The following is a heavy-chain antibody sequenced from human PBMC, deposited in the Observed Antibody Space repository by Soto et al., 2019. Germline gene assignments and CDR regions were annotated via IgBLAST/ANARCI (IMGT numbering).Heavy chain of an antibody. CDR1: GFTFSSYW. CDR2: INSDGSRT. D-gene: IGHD3-22*01. CDR3: ARALTYYSDIDY. V-gene: IGHV3-74*01. Sequence: EVQLVESGGGLVQPGGSLRLSCAASGFTFSSYWMHWVRQAPGKGLVWVSRINSDGSRTTYADSVKGRFTISRDNAKNMLHLQMNSLRAEDTAVYYCARALTYYSDIDYWGQGTLVTVSS. J-gene: IGHJ4*02.